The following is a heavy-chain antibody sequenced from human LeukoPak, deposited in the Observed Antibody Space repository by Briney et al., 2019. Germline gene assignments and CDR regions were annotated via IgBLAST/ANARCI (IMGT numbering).Heavy chain of an antibody. Sequence: GGSLRLSCAASGFTVSSSYMAWVRRAPGRGLEWVSIIYIGGNTFLADSVKGRFTISRDNSKNTLYLQMNSLRAEDTAVYYCAKDLKFLVTSSGYYDYWGQGTLVTVSS. CDR3: AKDLKFLVTSSGYYDY. J-gene: IGHJ4*02. CDR1: GFTVSSSY. CDR2: IYIGGNT. D-gene: IGHD3-22*01. V-gene: IGHV3-53*01.